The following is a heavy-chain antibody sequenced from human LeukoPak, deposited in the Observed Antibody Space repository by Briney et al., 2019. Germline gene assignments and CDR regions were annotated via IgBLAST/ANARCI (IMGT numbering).Heavy chain of an antibody. D-gene: IGHD3-10*01. J-gene: IGHJ6*02. Sequence: SETLSLTCTVSGGSISSYYWSWIRQPAGKGLEWIGRIYTSGSTNYNPSLKSRVTMSVDTSKNQFSLKLSSVTAADTAVYYCARDAPTYYYGSGTEQVIRYGMDVWGQGTTVTVSS. CDR2: IYTSGST. CDR1: GGSISSYY. CDR3: ARDAPTYYYGSGTEQVIRYGMDV. V-gene: IGHV4-4*07.